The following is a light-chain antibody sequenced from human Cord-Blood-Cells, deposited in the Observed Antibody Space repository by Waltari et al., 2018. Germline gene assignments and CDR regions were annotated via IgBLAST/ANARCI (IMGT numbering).Light chain of an antibody. CDR2: HAS. CDR3: QQFNSYPRT. V-gene: IGKV1-13*02. CDR1: QGNSST. J-gene: IGKJ1*01. Sequence: AIQFTESPSSRSASVGDRVTITCRESQGNSSTLAWYQQKPGKAPKLLIYHASSLESGVPSRFSGSGSGTDFTLTISSLQPEDFATYYCQQFNSYPRTFGQGTKVEIK.